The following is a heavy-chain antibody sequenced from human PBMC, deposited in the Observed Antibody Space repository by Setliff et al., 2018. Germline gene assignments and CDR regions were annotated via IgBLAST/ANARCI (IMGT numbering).Heavy chain of an antibody. CDR1: GYTFTSHY. V-gene: IGHV1-46*01. CDR2: INPSSGRT. J-gene: IGHJ3*02. D-gene: IGHD3-22*01. Sequence: GSVKVSCKASGYTFTSHYMHWVRQAPGLGLEWMGTINPSSGRTSYAQKFQGRVTMTRDTSTSTVYMDMSSLRSEDTAVYYCAREYYYDSHAFDIWGQGTMVTVSS. CDR3: AREYYYDSHAFDI.